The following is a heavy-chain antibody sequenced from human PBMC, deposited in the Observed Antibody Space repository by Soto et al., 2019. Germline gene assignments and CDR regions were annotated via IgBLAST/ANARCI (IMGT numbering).Heavy chain of an antibody. J-gene: IGHJ4*02. CDR1: GCKFSSQG. CDR2: ISASGGGT. D-gene: IGHD6-13*01. V-gene: IGHV3-23*01. Sequence: PGGSLRVSRTVAGCKFSSQGGAWVRQAPGQGLEWVSIISASGGGTYYADSLKGRFTISRDNSKNTLYLQMNSLRPEDTAVYYCAKWGGGSSSRTVPDYWGQGTLVTVSS. CDR3: AKWGGGSSSRTVPDY.